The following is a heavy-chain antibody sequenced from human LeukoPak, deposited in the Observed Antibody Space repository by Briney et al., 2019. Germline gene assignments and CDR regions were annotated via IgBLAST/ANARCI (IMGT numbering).Heavy chain of an antibody. D-gene: IGHD1-26*01. CDR1: GGSVSSSDSY. V-gene: IGHV4-39*01. J-gene: IGHJ5*02. CDR3: ARLYSMPASS. Sequence: SSETLSLTCTVSGGSVSSSDSYWGWIRQTPGEGLEWIGTISYSGTTYYNPSLKSRVTISVDSSKNQFSLKLSSVTAADTAVYYCARLYSMPASSWGQGALVTVSS. CDR2: ISYSGTT.